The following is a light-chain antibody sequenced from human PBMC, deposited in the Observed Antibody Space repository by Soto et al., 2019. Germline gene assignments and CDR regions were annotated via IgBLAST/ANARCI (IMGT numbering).Light chain of an antibody. V-gene: IGKV3-15*01. CDR1: QSVSIN. Sequence: EIVMTQSPATLSVSPGERATLSCRASQSVSINLAWYQQKPGQAPRLLIYGASTRATGFPARFSGSGSGTEFTLTINSLQSADSAVYYCQQYNNWPPVTFGGGTKVDIK. J-gene: IGKJ4*01. CDR2: GAS. CDR3: QQYNNWPPVT.